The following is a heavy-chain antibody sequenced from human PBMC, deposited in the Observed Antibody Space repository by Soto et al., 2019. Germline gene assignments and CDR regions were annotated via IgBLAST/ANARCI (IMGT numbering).Heavy chain of an antibody. CDR3: ARDTPSGDFWSGPRFDY. Sequence: GGSLRLSCAASGFTFSSYSMNWVRQAPGKGLEWVSSTSSSSSYIYYADSVKGRFTISRDNAKNSLYLQMNSLRAEDTAVYYCARDTPSGDFWSGPRFDYWGQGTLVTVSS. V-gene: IGHV3-21*01. CDR1: GFTFSSYS. D-gene: IGHD3-3*01. J-gene: IGHJ4*02. CDR2: TSSSSSYI.